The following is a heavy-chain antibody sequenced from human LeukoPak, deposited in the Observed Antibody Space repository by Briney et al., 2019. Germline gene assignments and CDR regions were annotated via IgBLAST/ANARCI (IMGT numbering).Heavy chain of an antibody. J-gene: IGHJ6*02. CDR2: IYYSGST. Sequence: RPSETLSLTCTVSGGSISSGGYCWSWIRQHPGKGLEWIGYIYYSGSTYYNPSLKSRVTISVDTSKNQFSLKLSSVTAADTAVYYCARDVVINYYYGMDVWGQGTTVTVSS. CDR3: ARDVVINYYYGMDV. CDR1: GGSISSGGYC. D-gene: IGHD3-22*01. V-gene: IGHV4-31*03.